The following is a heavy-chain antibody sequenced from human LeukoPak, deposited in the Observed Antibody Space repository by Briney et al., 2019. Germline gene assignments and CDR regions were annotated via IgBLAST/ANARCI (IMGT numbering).Heavy chain of an antibody. V-gene: IGHV1-69*13. D-gene: IGHD3-10*01. Sequence: SVKVSCKASGGTFSSYAISWVRQAPGQGLEWVGGVIPIFGIANYAQEFQGRVTITADESTSTAYMELSSLRSEDTAVYYCARLFTMVRGVIPYYIDYWGQGTLVTVSS. CDR3: ARLFTMVRGVIPYYIDY. CDR2: VIPIFGIA. J-gene: IGHJ4*02. CDR1: GGTFSSYA.